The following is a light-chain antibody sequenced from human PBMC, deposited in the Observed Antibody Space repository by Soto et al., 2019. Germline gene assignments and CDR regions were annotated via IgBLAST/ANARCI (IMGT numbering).Light chain of an antibody. J-gene: IGLJ3*02. CDR2: GNS. V-gene: IGLV1-40*01. Sequence: QSVLTQPPSVSGAPGQRVTISCTGSSSNIGAGYDVHWYQQLPGTAPKLLIYGNSNRPSGVPDRFSGSKSGTSASLAISGLQSDDEADYYCAAWDDNLNGWVFGGGTKVTVL. CDR3: AAWDDNLNGWV. CDR1: SSNIGAGYD.